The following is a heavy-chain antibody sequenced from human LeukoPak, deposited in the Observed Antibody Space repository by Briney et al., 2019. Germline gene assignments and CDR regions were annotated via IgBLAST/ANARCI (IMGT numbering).Heavy chain of an antibody. CDR2: IYYSGST. D-gene: IGHD3-9*01. J-gene: IGHJ4*02. Sequence: SETLSLTCTVSGGCISSYYWSWIRRPPGKGLEWIGYIYYSGSTNYNPSLKSRVTISVDTSKNQFSLKLSSVTAADTAVYYCARRDYDILTGYSNFDYWGQGTLVTVSS. CDR1: GGCISSYY. CDR3: ARRDYDILTGYSNFDY. V-gene: IGHV4-59*08.